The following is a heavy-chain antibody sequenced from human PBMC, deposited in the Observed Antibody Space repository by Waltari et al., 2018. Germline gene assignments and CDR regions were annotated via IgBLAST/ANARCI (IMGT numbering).Heavy chain of an antibody. J-gene: IGHJ3*02. CDR2: IIPIFGTA. D-gene: IGHD3-22*01. V-gene: IGHV1-69*12. CDR1: GGTFSSYA. CDR3: ARGGDSSGYYYSSAAFDI. Sequence: QVQLVQSGAEVKKPGSSVKVSCKASGGTFSSYAISWVRQAPGQGLEWMGGIIPIFGTANYAQKFQGRVTITADESTSTAYMELSSLRSEDTAVYYCARGGDSSGYYYSSAAFDIWGQGTMVTVSS.